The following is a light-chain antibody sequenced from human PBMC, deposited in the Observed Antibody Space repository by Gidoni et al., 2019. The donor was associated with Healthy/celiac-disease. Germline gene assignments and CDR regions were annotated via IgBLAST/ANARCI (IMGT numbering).Light chain of an antibody. CDR2: KAS. J-gene: IGKJ2*01. CDR3: QQYKSYPYT. CDR1: QSISSW. Sequence: DIQMTQSPSTLSASVGDRVTITCRASQSISSWLAWYQQKPGKAPKLLIYKASNLESGVPSGFSGSGSGTEFTLTFSSLQPDEFATYYCQQYKSYPYTFGQATKLEIK. V-gene: IGKV1-5*03.